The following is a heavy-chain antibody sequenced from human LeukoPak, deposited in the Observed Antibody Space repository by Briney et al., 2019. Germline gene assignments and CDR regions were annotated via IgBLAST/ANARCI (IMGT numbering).Heavy chain of an antibody. CDR3: AREVSYGSGSYDY. V-gene: IGHV3-30*02. J-gene: IGHJ4*02. CDR1: GFTFSSYG. CDR2: IRYDGSNK. Sequence: GGSLRLSCAASGFTFSSYGMHWVRQAPGKGLEWVAFIRYDGSNKYYADSVKGRFTISRDNSKNTLYLQMNSLRAEDTAVYYCAREVSYGSGSYDYWGQGTLVTVSS. D-gene: IGHD3-10*01.